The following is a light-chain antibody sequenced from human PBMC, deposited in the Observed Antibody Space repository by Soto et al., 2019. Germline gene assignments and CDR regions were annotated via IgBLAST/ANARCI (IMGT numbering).Light chain of an antibody. J-gene: IGLJ2*01. Sequence: QTVVTQEPSLTVSPGGTVTLTCGANSGAVTSGHYPHWFQQKPGQAPRTVIYDTSKTQSWTPARFSGSVLGGKAALTLSGAQPADEADYYCLLSYGGARLVFGGGTKLTVL. V-gene: IGLV7-46*01. CDR2: DTS. CDR1: SGAVTSGHY. CDR3: LLSYGGARLV.